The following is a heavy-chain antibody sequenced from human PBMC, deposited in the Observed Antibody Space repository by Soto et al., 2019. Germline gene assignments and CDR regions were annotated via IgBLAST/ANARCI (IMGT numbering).Heavy chain of an antibody. D-gene: IGHD6-19*01. J-gene: IGHJ6*02. CDR1: GFTFNHNA. V-gene: IGHV3-23*01. Sequence: EVQLLESGGGLVQPGGYLRLSCSAYGFTFNHNAMSWVRQAPGQGLAWVSDIGCSGTATYYADSVKGRVTSSRNNFKNTLFLKMNSLRSEDTAVYYCAKRIEGIGWPYYYAMDVWGHGTSVTVTS. CDR2: IGCSGTAT. CDR3: AKRIEGIGWPYYYAMDV.